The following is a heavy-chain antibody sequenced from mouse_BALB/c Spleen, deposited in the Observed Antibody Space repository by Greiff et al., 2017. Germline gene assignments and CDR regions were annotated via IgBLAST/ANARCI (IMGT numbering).Heavy chain of an antibody. CDR1: GFTFSDYY. Sequence: EVQLVESGGGLVKPGGSLKLSCAASGFTFSDYYMYWVRQTPEKRLEWVATISDGGSYTYYPDSVKGRFTISRDNAKNNLYLQMSSLKSEDTAMYYCARGGTGYAMDYWGQGTSVTVSS. CDR3: ARGGTGYAMDY. J-gene: IGHJ4*01. D-gene: IGHD4-1*01. CDR2: ISDGGSYT. V-gene: IGHV5-4*02.